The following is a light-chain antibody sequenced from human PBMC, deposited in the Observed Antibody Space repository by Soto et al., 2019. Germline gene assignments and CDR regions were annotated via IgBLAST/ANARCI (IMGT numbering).Light chain of an antibody. CDR3: QQRSNWPIT. CDR2: DAS. Sequence: PGESATLACRASQSVTKYLVWYQQKPGQAPRLLISDASYRATGVPARFSGSGSGTDFTLTISSLEPEDFALYYCQQRSNWPITFGQGTRLEIK. J-gene: IGKJ5*01. CDR1: QSVTKY. V-gene: IGKV3-11*01.